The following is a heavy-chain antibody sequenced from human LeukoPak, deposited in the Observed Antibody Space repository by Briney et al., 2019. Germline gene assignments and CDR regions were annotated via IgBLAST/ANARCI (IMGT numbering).Heavy chain of an antibody. CDR2: IRGSGGGT. CDR1: GFTFSSYA. J-gene: IGHJ4*02. Sequence: GGSLRLSCAASGFTFSSYAMSWVRQAPGKGLEWVSAIRGSGGGTNYGDSVRGRFTISRDNSKNTLYLQMNSLRAEDTAMYYCARGQQWLEAFEHWGQGTLVTVSS. V-gene: IGHV3-23*01. D-gene: IGHD6-19*01. CDR3: ARGQQWLEAFEH.